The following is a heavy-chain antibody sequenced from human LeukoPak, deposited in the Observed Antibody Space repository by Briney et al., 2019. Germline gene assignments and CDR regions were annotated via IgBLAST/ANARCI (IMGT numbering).Heavy chain of an antibody. CDR1: GYTFTSYD. D-gene: IGHD3-22*01. J-gene: IGHJ5*02. CDR3: ARGFTMIVVATVADWFDP. Sequence: ASVKVSCKASGYTFTSYDINWVRQATGQGLEWMGWMNPNSGNTGYAQKFQGRVTMTRNTSISTAYMELSSLRSEDTAVYYCARGFTMIVVATVADWFDPWGQGTLVTVSS. V-gene: IGHV1-8*01. CDR2: MNPNSGNT.